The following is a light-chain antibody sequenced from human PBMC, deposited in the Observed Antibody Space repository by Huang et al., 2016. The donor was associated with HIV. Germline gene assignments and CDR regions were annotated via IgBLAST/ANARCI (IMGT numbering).Light chain of an antibody. CDR1: QSVLYSSQNRNY. V-gene: IGKV4-1*01. CDR2: WGS. CDR3: QQYYSTPPVT. Sequence: DIVMTQSPDSLAVSLGERATINCKSSQSVLYSSQNRNYFAWYQQKPGQPPKLLIYWGSTRESGVPDRFSGSGSGTDFTLTISSLQAEDVAVYYCQQYYSTPPVTFGPGTKVDIK. J-gene: IGKJ3*01.